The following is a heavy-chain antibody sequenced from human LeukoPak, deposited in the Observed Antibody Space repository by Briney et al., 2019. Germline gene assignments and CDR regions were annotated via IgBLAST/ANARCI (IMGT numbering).Heavy chain of an antibody. J-gene: IGHJ2*01. Sequence: SETLSLTCTVSGGSINIYYWSWIRQPPGKGLEWIGYIYYSGSTNYNPSLKSRVTISVDTSKNQFSLKLSSVTAADTAVYYCARTAYARFFDLWGRGTLVTVSS. V-gene: IGHV4-59*01. D-gene: IGHD2-21*01. CDR1: GGSINIYY. CDR2: IYYSGST. CDR3: ARTAYARFFDL.